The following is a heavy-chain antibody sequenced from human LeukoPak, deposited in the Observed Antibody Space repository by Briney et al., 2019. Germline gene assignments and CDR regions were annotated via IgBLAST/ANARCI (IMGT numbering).Heavy chain of an antibody. V-gene: IGHV4-31*03. CDR3: ARAPDRVAFDI. Sequence: PSHTLSLTCTVSGRSLSRRGYYWSWIRQHPGKVLEWIGYIYYSGSTYYNPSLKSRVTISVDKSKNQFSLKLSSVTAADTAVYYCARAPDRVAFDIWGQGTMVTVSS. J-gene: IGHJ3*02. CDR2: IYYSGST. CDR1: GRSLSRRGYY.